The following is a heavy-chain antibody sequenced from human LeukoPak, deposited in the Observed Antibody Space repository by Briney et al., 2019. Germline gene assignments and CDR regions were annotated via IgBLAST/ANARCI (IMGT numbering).Heavy chain of an antibody. D-gene: IGHD2-2*01. CDR3: AKDVPAGYFDY. J-gene: IGHJ4*02. V-gene: IGHV3-30*04. CDR1: GFTFGSYA. CDR2: ISYDGSIK. Sequence: GGSLRLSCAASGFTFGSYAMHWVRQAPGKGLEWVAVISYDGSIKYYADSVKGRFTVSRDNSKNTLYLQMNSLRAEDTAVYYCAKDVPAGYFDYWGQGTLVTVSS.